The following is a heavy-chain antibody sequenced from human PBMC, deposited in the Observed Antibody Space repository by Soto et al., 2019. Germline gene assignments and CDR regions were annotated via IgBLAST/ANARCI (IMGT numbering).Heavy chain of an antibody. V-gene: IGHV2-26*01. Sequence: SGPTLVNPTETLTLTCTVSGFSLSNARMGVSWIRQPPGKALEWLAHIFSNDEKSYSTSLKSSLTIAKDTSKSQVVLTVTSVDPVDTATYYCARITGDNWNRYGMDVWGQGTTLTVFS. CDR1: GFSLSNARMG. CDR2: IFSNDEK. CDR3: ARITGDNWNRYGMDV. D-gene: IGHD1-20*01. J-gene: IGHJ6*02.